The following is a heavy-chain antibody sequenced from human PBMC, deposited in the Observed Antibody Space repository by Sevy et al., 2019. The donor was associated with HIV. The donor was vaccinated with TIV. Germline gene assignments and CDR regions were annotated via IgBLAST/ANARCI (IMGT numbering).Heavy chain of an antibody. CDR2: ISPYNDNT. V-gene: IGHV1-18*01. CDR3: ARTIAGYMDV. Sequence: ASVKVSCRASGYTLTSYILTWVRQAPGQGLEWMGLISPYNDNTIYAQSLQGRVTMTMDTSTAYMGLWGLRSDDTAVYYCARTIAGYMDVWGRGTTVTVSS. CDR1: GYTLTSYI. J-gene: IGHJ6*03. D-gene: IGHD2-21*01.